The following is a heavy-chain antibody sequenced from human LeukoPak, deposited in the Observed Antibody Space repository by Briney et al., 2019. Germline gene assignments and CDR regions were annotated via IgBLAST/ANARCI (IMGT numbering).Heavy chain of an antibody. Sequence: GGSLRLSCAASGFTFSSYAMSWVRQAPGKGLEWVANIKEDGSEKNYVDSVKGRFTISRDNAKNSLYLQMNSLRAEDTAVYYCARARIFGVVIILDYWGQGTLVTVSS. V-gene: IGHV3-7*01. J-gene: IGHJ4*02. CDR3: ARARIFGVVIILDY. CDR1: GFTFSSYA. D-gene: IGHD3-3*01. CDR2: IKEDGSEK.